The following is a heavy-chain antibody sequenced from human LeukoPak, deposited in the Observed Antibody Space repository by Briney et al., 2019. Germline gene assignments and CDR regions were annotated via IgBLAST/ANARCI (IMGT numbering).Heavy chain of an antibody. V-gene: IGHV3-21*01. CDR3: ARVSDFWSGYCSY. CDR1: GFTFSSYS. CDR2: ISSSSSYI. Sequence: GGSLRLSCAAAGFTFSSYSMNWVRQAPGKGLEWVSSISSSSSYIYYADSVKGRFTISRDNAKNSLYLQMNSLRAEDTAVYYCARVSDFWSGYCSYCGQGTLVTVSS. D-gene: IGHD3-3*01. J-gene: IGHJ4*02.